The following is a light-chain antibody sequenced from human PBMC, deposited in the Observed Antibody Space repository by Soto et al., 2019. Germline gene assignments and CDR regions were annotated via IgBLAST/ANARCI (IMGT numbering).Light chain of an antibody. CDR3: GTWDSSLSAGV. V-gene: IGLV1-51*01. CDR1: HSNIGNNY. CDR2: DNS. Sequence: QSVLTQPPSVSAAPGQKVTISCSGAHSNIGNNYVSWYQQLPGTAPKLLIYDNSKRPSGIPDRFSGSKSGTSATLDITGLQTGDEADYYCGTWDSSLSAGVFGEGTKVTVL. J-gene: IGLJ2*01.